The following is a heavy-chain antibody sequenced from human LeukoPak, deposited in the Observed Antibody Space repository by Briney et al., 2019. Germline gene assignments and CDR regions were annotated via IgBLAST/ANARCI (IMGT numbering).Heavy chain of an antibody. D-gene: IGHD6-13*01. CDR1: GFTFSSYS. CDR2: ISSSSSYI. Sequence: PGGSLRLSCAASGFTFSSYSMNWVRQAPGKGLEWVSSISSSSSYIYYADSVKGRFTISRDNAKNSLYLQMNSLRAEDTAVYYCARESLFSSSWYDAFDIWGQGTMVTVSS. CDR3: ARESLFSSSWYDAFDI. V-gene: IGHV3-21*01. J-gene: IGHJ3*02.